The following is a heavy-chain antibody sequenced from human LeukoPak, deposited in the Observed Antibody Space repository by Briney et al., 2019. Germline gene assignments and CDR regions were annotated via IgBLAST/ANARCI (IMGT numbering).Heavy chain of an antibody. CDR2: IYYSGST. V-gene: IGHV4-39*07. CDR3: ARGQYSYGYR. Sequence: SETLSLTCTVSGGSLSSGSYYWGWIRQPPGKGLEWIGSIYYSGSTYYNPSLKSRVTISVDTSKNQFSLKLSSVTAADTAVYYCARGQYSYGYRWGQGTLVTVSS. D-gene: IGHD5-18*01. CDR1: GGSLSSGSYY. J-gene: IGHJ4*02.